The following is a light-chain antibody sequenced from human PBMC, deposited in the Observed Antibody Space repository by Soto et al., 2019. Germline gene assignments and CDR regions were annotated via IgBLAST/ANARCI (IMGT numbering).Light chain of an antibody. CDR2: AAS. Sequence: IQMTQSTSSLSASVGDRITITCRASQSISRYLNWYQHKPGKAPKLPINAASSLERGVPSRFSGGGSGTDFTLNISSLQPEDFATYSCQQARSFPITFGQGTRLEIK. CDR3: QQARSFPIT. V-gene: IGKV1-39*01. J-gene: IGKJ5*01. CDR1: QSISRY.